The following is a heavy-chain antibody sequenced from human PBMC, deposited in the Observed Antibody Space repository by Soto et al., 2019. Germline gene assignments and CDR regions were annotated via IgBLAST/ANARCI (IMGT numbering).Heavy chain of an antibody. D-gene: IGHD3-10*01. V-gene: IGHV1-69*08. CDR3: AREEYYYGSGAFFDC. CDR1: GGTFSSYT. CDR2: IIPILGIA. Sequence: QVQLVQSGAEVKKPGSSVKVSCKASGGTFSSYTISWVRQAPGQGLEWMGRIIPILGIANYAQKFQGRVTITADKSTSTGYMELSSLRSEDMAVYYCAREEYYYGSGAFFDCWGQGTLVTVSS. J-gene: IGHJ4*02.